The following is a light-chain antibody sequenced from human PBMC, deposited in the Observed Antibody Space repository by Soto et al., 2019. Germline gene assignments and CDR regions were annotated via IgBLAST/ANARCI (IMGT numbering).Light chain of an antibody. J-gene: IGKJ1*01. Sequence: IVLTQSPGTLSLSPGERATLSCRASQSVTSNYLAWYQQKPGQAPWLLIFGASIRATGLPDRFSGGGSGTDFTLTISRLEPEDFATYYCQHYNSYSEAFGQGTKVELK. CDR2: GAS. V-gene: IGKV3-20*01. CDR1: QSVTSNY. CDR3: QHYNSYSEA.